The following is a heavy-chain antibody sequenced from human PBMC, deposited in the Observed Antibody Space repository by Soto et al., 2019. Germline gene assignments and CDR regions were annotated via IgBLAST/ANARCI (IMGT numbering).Heavy chain of an antibody. V-gene: IGHV4-31*03. CDR3: ARAEWEGATKMREGWFDP. CDR1: GGSISSGGYY. Sequence: SETLSLTCTVSGGSISSGGYYWSWIRQDPGKGLEWIGYIYYSGSTYYNPSLKSRVTISVDTSKNQFSLKLSSVTAADTAVYYCARAEWEGATKMREGWFDPWGQGTLVTVSS. CDR2: IYYSGST. J-gene: IGHJ5*02. D-gene: IGHD1-26*01.